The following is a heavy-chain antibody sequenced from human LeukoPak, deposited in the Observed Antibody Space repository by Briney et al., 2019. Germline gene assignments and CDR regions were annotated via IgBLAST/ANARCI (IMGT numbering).Heavy chain of an antibody. CDR2: INTNSGGT. Sequence: ASVKVSCKASGYTFTGYYMNWVRQAPGQGLEWMGWINTNSGGTNYAQKFQGRVTITRDTSISTAYMELSRLGSDDTAVYYCARAVGATTSFDYWGQGTLVTVSS. V-gene: IGHV1-2*02. CDR3: ARAVGATTSFDY. D-gene: IGHD1-26*01. J-gene: IGHJ4*02. CDR1: GYTFTGYY.